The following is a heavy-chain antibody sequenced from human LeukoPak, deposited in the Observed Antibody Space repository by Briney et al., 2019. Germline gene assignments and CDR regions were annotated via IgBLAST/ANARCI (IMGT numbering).Heavy chain of an antibody. CDR3: ARDTGIYSGSYRYFDY. V-gene: IGHV4-59*01. CDR1: GGSISSYY. J-gene: IGHJ4*02. D-gene: IGHD1-26*01. CDR2: IYYSGST. Sequence: SETLSLTCTVSGGSISSYYWSWIRQPPGKGLEWIGYIYYSGSTNYNPSLKSRVTISVDASKNQFSLKLSSVTAADTAVYYCARDTGIYSGSYRYFDYWGQGTLVTVSS.